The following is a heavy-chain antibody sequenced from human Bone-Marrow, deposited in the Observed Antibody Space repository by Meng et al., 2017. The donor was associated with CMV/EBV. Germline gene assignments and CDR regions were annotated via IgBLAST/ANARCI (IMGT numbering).Heavy chain of an antibody. CDR1: GFTFSSYA. V-gene: IGHV3-30-3*01. D-gene: IGHD2-15*01. Sequence: LSLTCAASGFTFSSYAMHWVRQAPGKGLEWVAVISYDGSNKYYADSVKGRFTISRDNSKNTLYLQMNSLRAEDTAVYYCARDRSSVVVVAADYYFDYWSQGTLVTVSS. J-gene: IGHJ4*02. CDR2: ISYDGSNK. CDR3: ARDRSSVVVVAADYYFDY.